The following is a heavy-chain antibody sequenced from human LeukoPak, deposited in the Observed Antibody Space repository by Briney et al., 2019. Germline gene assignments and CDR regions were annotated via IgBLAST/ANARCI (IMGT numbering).Heavy chain of an antibody. CDR2: IYYGGST. CDR1: GGSISSYY. Sequence: SETLSLTCTVSGGSISSYYWSWIRQPPGKGLEWIGYIYYGGSTNYNPSLKSRVTISVDTSKNQFSLKLSSVTAADTAVYYCARHKYSYGSYYFDYWGQGTLVTVSS. J-gene: IGHJ4*02. CDR3: ARHKYSYGSYYFDY. V-gene: IGHV4-59*08. D-gene: IGHD5-18*01.